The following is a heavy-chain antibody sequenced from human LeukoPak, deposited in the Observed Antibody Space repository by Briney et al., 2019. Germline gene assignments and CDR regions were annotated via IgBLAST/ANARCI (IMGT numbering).Heavy chain of an antibody. V-gene: IGHV3-23*01. D-gene: IGHD3-22*01. CDR2: ISGSGGST. CDR1: GFTFSSYA. Sequence: PSGGSLRLSCAASGFTFSSYAMSWVRQAPGKGLEWVSAISGSGGSTYYADSVKGRFTISRDSSKNTLYLQMNSLRAEDTAVYYCAKGDTMIVVVSSFDPWGQGTLVTVSS. J-gene: IGHJ5*02. CDR3: AKGDTMIVVVSSFDP.